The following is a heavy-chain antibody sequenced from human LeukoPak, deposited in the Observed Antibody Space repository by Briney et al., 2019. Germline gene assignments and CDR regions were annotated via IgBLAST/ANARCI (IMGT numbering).Heavy chain of an antibody. CDR3: ARASYYDSSGYYSH. D-gene: IGHD3-22*01. CDR1: GYTFTSYG. Sequence: ASVKVSCKSSGYTFTSYGMSWVRQTPGQGLVWMGWISAYNGNTNYAQKLQGRVTMTTDTSTSTAYMELRSLRSDDTAVYYCARASYYDSSGYYSHWGQGTLVTVSS. J-gene: IGHJ4*02. CDR2: ISAYNGNT. V-gene: IGHV1-18*01.